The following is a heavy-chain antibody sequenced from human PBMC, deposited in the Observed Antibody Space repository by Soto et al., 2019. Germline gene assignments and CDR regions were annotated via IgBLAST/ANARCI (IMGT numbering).Heavy chain of an antibody. CDR3: AKGGGGLELRD. CDR2: VSGSGAII. D-gene: IGHD1-7*01. CDR1: GLTFSNYY. J-gene: IGHJ4*02. Sequence: EVQLLESGGGLVQPGGSLRLSCAASGLTFSNYYMNWVRQAPGKGLEWVSVVSGSGAIIYYADSVKGRFTITRDNSKNMQYPQMNSLRAEDMSVYYGAKGGGGLELRDWGQGTLVTVSS. V-gene: IGHV3-23*01.